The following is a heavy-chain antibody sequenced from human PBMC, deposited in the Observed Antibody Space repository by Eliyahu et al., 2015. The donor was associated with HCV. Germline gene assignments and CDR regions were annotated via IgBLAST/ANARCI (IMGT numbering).Heavy chain of an antibody. CDR1: GGSISSSSYY. J-gene: IGHJ6*03. V-gene: IGHV4-39*07. D-gene: IGHD5-12*01. CDR3: ARGGTWQLGLYSGYDYYYYYYMDV. CDR2: IYYSGST. Sequence: QLQLQESGPGLVKPSETLSLTCTVSGGSISSSSYYWGWIRQPPGKGLEWIGGIYYSGSTYYNPSLKSRVTISVDTSKNQFSLKLSSVTAADTAVYYCARGGTWQLGLYSGYDYYYYYYMDVWGKGTTVTVSS.